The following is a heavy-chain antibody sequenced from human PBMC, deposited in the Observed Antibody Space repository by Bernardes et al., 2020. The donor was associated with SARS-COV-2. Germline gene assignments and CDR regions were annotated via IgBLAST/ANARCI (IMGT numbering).Heavy chain of an antibody. CDR3: ARDGYYDVWSGYSPLYYRMDV. J-gene: IGHJ6*02. CDR2: INTYNGDT. Sequence: ASVKVSCKASDYTFSNYGISWVRQAPGQGLEWMGWINTYNGDTKYAQKLQGRVTMTADTSTSTAYMELRSLRSDDTAVYYCARDGYYDVWSGYSPLYYRMDVWGQGTTVSVSS. D-gene: IGHD3-3*01. V-gene: IGHV1-18*01. CDR1: DYTFSNYG.